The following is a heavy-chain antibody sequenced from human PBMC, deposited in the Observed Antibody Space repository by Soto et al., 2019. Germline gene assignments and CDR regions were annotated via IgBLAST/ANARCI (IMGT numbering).Heavy chain of an antibody. CDR3: ATKAGYSSFLDP. CDR2: INHSGST. J-gene: IGHJ5*02. D-gene: IGHD6-13*01. V-gene: IGHV4-34*01. Sequence: QVQLQQWGAGLLKPSETLSLTCAVYGGSFSGYYWSWIRQPPGKGLEWIGEINHSGSTNYNPSLKSRVTISVDTSKNQFSLKLSSVTAADTAVYYCATKAGYSSFLDPWGQGTLVTVSS. CDR1: GGSFSGYY.